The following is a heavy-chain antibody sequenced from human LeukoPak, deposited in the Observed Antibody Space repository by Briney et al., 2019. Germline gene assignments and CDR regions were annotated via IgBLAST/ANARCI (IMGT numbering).Heavy chain of an antibody. Sequence: PSETLSLTCTVSGGSISSYYWSWIGQPPGKGLEWIGYIYYSGSTNYNPSLKSRVTISVDTSKNQFSLKLSSVTAADTAVYYCVRSTSLWFGGGGFDYWGQGTLVTVSS. V-gene: IGHV4-59*01. CDR3: VRSTSLWFGGGGFDY. J-gene: IGHJ4*02. CDR1: GGSISSYY. D-gene: IGHD3-10*01. CDR2: IYYSGST.